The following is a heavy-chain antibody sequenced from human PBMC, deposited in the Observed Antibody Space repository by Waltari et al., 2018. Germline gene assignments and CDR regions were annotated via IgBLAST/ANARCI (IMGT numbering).Heavy chain of an antibody. CDR2: IYYSGST. Sequence: QVQLQESGPGLVKPSETLSLTCTVSGGSISSHYWSWIRQPPGKGLEWIGYIYYSGSTNYNPSLQSRVTISVDTSKNQFSLKLSSVTAADTAVYYCAGSRFRFYDAFDIWGQGTMVTVSS. J-gene: IGHJ3*02. CDR3: AGSRFRFYDAFDI. CDR1: GGSISSHY. V-gene: IGHV4-59*11. D-gene: IGHD1-26*01.